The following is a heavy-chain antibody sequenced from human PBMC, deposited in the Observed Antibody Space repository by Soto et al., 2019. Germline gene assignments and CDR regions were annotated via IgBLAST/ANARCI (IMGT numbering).Heavy chain of an antibody. V-gene: IGHV4-59*08. CDR3: ARQRDYGDYGAAFDI. D-gene: IGHD4-17*01. Sequence: PSETLSLTCTVSGGSISSYYWSWIRQPPGKGLEWIGYIYYSGSTNYIPSLKSRVTISVDTSKNQFSLKLSSVTAADTAVYYCARQRDYGDYGAAFDIWGQGTMVTVSS. CDR1: GGSISSYY. CDR2: IYYSGST. J-gene: IGHJ3*02.